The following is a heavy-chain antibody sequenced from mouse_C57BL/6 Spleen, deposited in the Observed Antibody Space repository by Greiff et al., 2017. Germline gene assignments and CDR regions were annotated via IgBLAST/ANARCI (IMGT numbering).Heavy chain of an antibody. CDR1: GFSFNTYA. D-gene: IGHD2-4*01. V-gene: IGHV10-1*01. CDR2: IRSKSNNYAT. CDR3: VRQNYADYYAMDY. J-gene: IGHJ4*01. Sequence: EVKLVESGGGLVQPKGSLKLSCAASGFSFNTYAMNWVRPAPGKGLEWVARIRSKSNNYATYYADSVKDRFTISRDDSESRLYLQMNNLKTEDTAMYYCVRQNYADYYAMDYWGQGTSVTVSS.